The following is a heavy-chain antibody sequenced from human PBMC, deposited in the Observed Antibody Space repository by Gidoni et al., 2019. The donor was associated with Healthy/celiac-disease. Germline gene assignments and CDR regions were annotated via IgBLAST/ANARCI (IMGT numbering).Heavy chain of an antibody. CDR3: AGCISTSCYAGGWFDP. D-gene: IGHD2-2*01. J-gene: IGHJ5*02. Sequence: EVQLLESGGGLVQPGGSLRLSCAASGFTFSSYAMSWVRQAPGKGLEWVSPISGSGGSTYYADSVKGRFTISRDNSKNTLYLQMNSLRAEDTAVYYCAGCISTSCYAGGWFDPWGQGTLVTVSS. CDR1: GFTFSSYA. CDR2: ISGSGGST. V-gene: IGHV3-23*01.